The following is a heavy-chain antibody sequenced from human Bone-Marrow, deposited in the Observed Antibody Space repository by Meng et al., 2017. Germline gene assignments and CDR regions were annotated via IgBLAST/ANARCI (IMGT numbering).Heavy chain of an antibody. CDR2: INHSGST. J-gene: IGHJ4*02. Sequence: QVQVEQWGAGLLKPSGTLSLTCVVSGGSFRDYYWSWIRQPPGKGLEWIGEINHSGSTTYNPSLESRATISVDTSQNTLSLQLSSVTAADSAVYYCARGPTTLAHDFDYWGQGTLVTVSS. CDR3: ARGPTTLAHDFDY. CDR1: GGSFRDYY. D-gene: IGHD4-11*01. V-gene: IGHV4-34*01.